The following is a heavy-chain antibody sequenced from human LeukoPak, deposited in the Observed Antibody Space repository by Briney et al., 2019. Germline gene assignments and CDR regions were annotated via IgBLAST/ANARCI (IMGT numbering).Heavy chain of an antibody. J-gene: IGHJ4*02. D-gene: IGHD6-13*01. CDR2: IYYSGST. CDR3: ARVQQGYFDY. CDR1: GGSISSGDYY. Sequence: SETLSLTCTVSGGSISSGDYYWSWIRQPPGKGLEWIGYIYYSGSTYYNPSLKSRVTISVDTSKNQFSLKLSSVTAADTTVYYCARVQQGYFDYWGQGTLVTVSS. V-gene: IGHV4-30-4*01.